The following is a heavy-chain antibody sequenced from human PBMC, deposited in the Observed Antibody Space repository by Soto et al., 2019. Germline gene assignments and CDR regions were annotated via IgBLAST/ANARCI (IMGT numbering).Heavy chain of an antibody. CDR2: IYHTGST. Sequence: LRRTLSLTCAVSGASITSTYWWNWLRQTPGKGLEWIGEIYHTGSTNYNPSLESRATISVDTSKNQFSLRLTSVTAADTAVYYCASTYYDFWSGYIFWGQGSLVTVSS. D-gene: IGHD3-3*01. CDR3: ASTYYDFWSGYIF. CDR1: GASITSTYW. V-gene: IGHV4-4*02. J-gene: IGHJ4*02.